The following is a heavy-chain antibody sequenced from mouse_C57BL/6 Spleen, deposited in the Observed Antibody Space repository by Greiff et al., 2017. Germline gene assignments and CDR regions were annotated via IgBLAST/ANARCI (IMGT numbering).Heavy chain of an antibody. Sequence: ESGPGLLQSSQTLSLTCSFSGFSLSTSGMGVSWLRPPSGKGLEWLAHLYWDDDNRYNPSLKSRLTISKDTSRNQVFLKITSVDTADTATYYCALMIYYGSTWYFDVWGTGTTVTVSS. D-gene: IGHD1-1*01. CDR2: LYWDDDN. V-gene: IGHV8-12*01. CDR3: ALMIYYGSTWYFDV. CDR1: GFSLSTSGMG. J-gene: IGHJ1*03.